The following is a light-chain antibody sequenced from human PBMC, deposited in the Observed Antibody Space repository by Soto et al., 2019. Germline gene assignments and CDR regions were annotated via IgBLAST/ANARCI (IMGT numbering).Light chain of an antibody. CDR1: STDVGGYNF. Sequence: QSALTQPASVSGSPGQSITISCTGTSTDVGGYNFVSWYQQHPGKAPKLMIYEVSNRPSGVSNRFSGSKSGNTASLTISGLEADDEADYYCSSYTRRSLYVFGSGTKLTVL. CDR2: EVS. V-gene: IGLV2-14*01. J-gene: IGLJ1*01. CDR3: SSYTRRSLYV.